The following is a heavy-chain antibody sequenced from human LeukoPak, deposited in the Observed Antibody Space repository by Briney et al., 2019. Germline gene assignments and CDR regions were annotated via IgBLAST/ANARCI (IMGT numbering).Heavy chain of an antibody. D-gene: IGHD3-22*01. CDR2: ISSSSSYI. CDR1: GFTFSNYW. J-gene: IGHJ4*02. Sequence: GGSLRLSCAASGFTFSNYWMHWVRQAPGKGLEWVSSISSSSSYIYYADSVKGRFTISRDNAKNSLYLQMNSLRAEDTAVYYCASSPYDSSGYYYYWGQGTLVTVSS. V-gene: IGHV3-21*01. CDR3: ASSPYDSSGYYYY.